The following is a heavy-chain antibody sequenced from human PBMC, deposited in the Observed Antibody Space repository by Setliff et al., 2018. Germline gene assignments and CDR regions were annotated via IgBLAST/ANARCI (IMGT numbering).Heavy chain of an antibody. CDR1: GGTFRSYG. D-gene: IGHD3-22*01. J-gene: IGHJ4*02. CDR2: TIPSFGST. Sequence: SVKVSCKASGGTFRSYGISWVRQAPGQGLEWMGGTIPSFGSTNYAQKFQDRVTIITDESTSTAYMELSSLRTGDTAVYYCARGYYDSYARYYVVGDYWGQGTPVTVSS. CDR3: ARGYYDSYARYYVVGDY. V-gene: IGHV1-69*05.